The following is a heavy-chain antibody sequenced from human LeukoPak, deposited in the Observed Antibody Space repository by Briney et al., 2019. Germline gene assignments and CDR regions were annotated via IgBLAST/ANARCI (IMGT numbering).Heavy chain of an antibody. D-gene: IGHD1-26*01. CDR2: ISYDGSNK. J-gene: IGHJ4*02. Sequence: PGGSLRLSCAASGFTFSSYAMHWVRQAPGKGLEWVAVISYDGSNKYYADSVKGRFTISRDNAKNFVYLQMDRLRAEDTALYYCARIDPVGRTWGQGTLVIVSA. CDR1: GFTFSSYA. CDR3: ARIDPVGRT. V-gene: IGHV3-30*14.